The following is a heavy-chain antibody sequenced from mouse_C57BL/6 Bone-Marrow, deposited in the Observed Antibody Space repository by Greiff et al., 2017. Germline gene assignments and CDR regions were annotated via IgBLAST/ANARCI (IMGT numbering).Heavy chain of an antibody. CDR3: ARSDFDY. CDR1: GYTFPSYW. V-gene: IGHV1-69*01. CDR2: IDPSDSYT. Sequence: QVQLQQPGAELVMPGASVKLSCKASGYTFPSYWMHWVKQRPGQGLEWIGEIDPSDSYTNYNQKFKGKSTLTVDKSSSTAYMQLSSLTSEDAAVYYCARSDFDYWGQGTTLTVSS. J-gene: IGHJ2*01.